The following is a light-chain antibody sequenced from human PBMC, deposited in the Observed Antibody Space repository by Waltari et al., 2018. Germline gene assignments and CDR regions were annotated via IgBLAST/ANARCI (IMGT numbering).Light chain of an antibody. J-gene: IGKJ1*01. V-gene: IGKV3-20*01. CDR1: QSIRSNF. Sequence: EIVLTQSPGTLSLSPGEGATLSCRASQSIRSNFLAWYRQKPGQAPSLLIYGASRRATGVPDRFSGSGSGTDFTLTIGRLEPEDSAVYYCQQYGASPDTFGQGTKVEIK. CDR3: QQYGASPDT. CDR2: GAS.